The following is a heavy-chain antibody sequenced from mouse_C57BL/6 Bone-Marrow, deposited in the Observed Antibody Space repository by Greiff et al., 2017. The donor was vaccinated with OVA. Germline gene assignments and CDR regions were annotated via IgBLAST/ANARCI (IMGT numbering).Heavy chain of an antibody. Sequence: VQLQQSGAELVKPGASVKLSCKASGYTFTEYTINWVKQRSGTGLEWIGGFYPGSGSRKYHEKFKDKATLTADKSSSTVYMELSRLTSEDSAVYFCARHGGYYGYAWFAYWGQGTLVTVSA. D-gene: IGHD2-2*01. CDR1: GYTFTEYT. CDR3: ARHGGYYGYAWFAY. CDR2: FYPGSGSR. V-gene: IGHV1-62-2*01. J-gene: IGHJ3*01.